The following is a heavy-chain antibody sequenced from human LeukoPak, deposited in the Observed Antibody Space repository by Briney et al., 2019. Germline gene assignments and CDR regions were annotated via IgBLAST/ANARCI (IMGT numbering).Heavy chain of an antibody. CDR3: ARAPHTYYYDSSGYFDY. V-gene: IGHV4-4*02. J-gene: IGHJ4*02. D-gene: IGHD3-22*01. CDR1: GGSISSSNW. CDR2: IYHSGST. Sequence: SGTLSLTCAVSGGSISSSNWWSWVRQPPGKGLEWIGEIYHSGSTNYNPSLKSRVTISVDKSKNQFSLKLSSVTAADTTVYYCARAPHTYYYDSSGYFDYWGQGTLVIVSS.